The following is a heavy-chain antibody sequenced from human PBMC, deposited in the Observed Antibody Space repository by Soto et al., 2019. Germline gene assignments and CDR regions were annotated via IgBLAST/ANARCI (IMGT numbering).Heavy chain of an antibody. Sequence: GASVKVSCKASGGTFSSYAISWVRQAPGQGPEWMGGIIPIFGTANYAQKFQGRVTITADESTSTAYMELSSLRSEDTAVYYCAHVTIFGPPQIWGQGTLVTAPQ. J-gene: IGHJ4*02. CDR2: IIPIFGTA. D-gene: IGHD3-3*01. CDR3: AHVTIFGPPQI. V-gene: IGHV1-69*13. CDR1: GGTFSSYA.